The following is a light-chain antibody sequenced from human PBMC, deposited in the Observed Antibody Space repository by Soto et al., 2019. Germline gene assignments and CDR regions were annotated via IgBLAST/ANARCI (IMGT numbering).Light chain of an antibody. J-gene: IGLJ1*01. CDR2: LNSDGSH. CDR3: QTWGTGIRV. V-gene: IGLV4-69*01. CDR1: SGHSNYA. Sequence: QLVLTQSPSASASLGASVKLTCTLSSGHSNYAIAWHQQQPEKGPRYLMKLNSDGSHRKRDGIPDRFSGSSSGAERYLTISSLQSEDEADYYCQTWGTGIRVFGTGTKVTVL.